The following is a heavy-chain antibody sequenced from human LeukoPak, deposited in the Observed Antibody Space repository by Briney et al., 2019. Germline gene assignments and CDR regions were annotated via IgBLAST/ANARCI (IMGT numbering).Heavy chain of an antibody. CDR1: GFSFSDYG. CDR2: IRNDGVNK. J-gene: IGHJ5*02. CDR3: TSGKSDL. Sequence: PGGSLRLSCGASGFSFSDYGMNWVRQAPGKGLEWVGFIRNDGVNKYYADSIKGRFTISRDNSRNTVFLHLNSLRLDDTAVFYCTSGKSDLWGQGTLVTVPS. V-gene: IGHV3-30*02.